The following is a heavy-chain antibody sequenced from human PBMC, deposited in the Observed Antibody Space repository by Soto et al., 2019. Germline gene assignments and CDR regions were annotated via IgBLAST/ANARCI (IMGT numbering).Heavy chain of an antibody. D-gene: IGHD1-7*01. V-gene: IGHV4-30-2*01. CDR2: IYHSGST. CDR3: ARDSLTGNYFDP. Sequence: QVQLQESGPGLVKPSQTLSLTCAVSGGSISSGGYSWNWIRQPPGKGLEWIGYIYHSGSTLYNPSLKSRVXIXIDXSKNQFSLRLSSVSAADTAVYYCARDSLTGNYFDPWGQGTLVTVSS. CDR1: GGSISSGGYS. J-gene: IGHJ5*02.